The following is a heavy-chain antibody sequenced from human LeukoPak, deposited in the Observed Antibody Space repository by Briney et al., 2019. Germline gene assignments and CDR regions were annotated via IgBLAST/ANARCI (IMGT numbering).Heavy chain of an antibody. Sequence: PSETLSLTCAVYGGSFSGYYWSWIRQPPGKGLEWIGYIYYSGSTNYNPSLKSRVTISVDTSKNQFSLKLSSVTAADTAVYYCARGPRGGIVYWGQGTLVTVSS. CDR3: ARGPRGGIVY. J-gene: IGHJ4*02. CDR1: GGSFSGYY. D-gene: IGHD4-23*01. CDR2: IYYSGST. V-gene: IGHV4-59*01.